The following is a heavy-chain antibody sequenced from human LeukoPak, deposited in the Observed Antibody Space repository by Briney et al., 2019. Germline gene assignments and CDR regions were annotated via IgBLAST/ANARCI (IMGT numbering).Heavy chain of an antibody. D-gene: IGHD7-27*01. CDR1: GGPLRDYY. CDR2: FSNSGTN. V-gene: IGHV4-59*12. CDR3: ARGSNWGDY. Sequence: PSGTLSLPCTVSGGPLRDYYWGWIPQPPGKGLEWIGYFSNSGTNNYNPSLKGRVTMSVDTSKNQFSLKLSSVTAADTAVYYCARGSNWGDYWGQGTLVTVSS. J-gene: IGHJ4*02.